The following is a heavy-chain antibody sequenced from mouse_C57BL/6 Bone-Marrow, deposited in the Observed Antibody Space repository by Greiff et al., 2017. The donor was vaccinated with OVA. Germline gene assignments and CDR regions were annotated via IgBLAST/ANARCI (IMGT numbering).Heavy chain of an antibody. CDR1: GFTFSSYG. V-gene: IGHV5-6*01. CDR3: ARQDVSSSFAY. Sequence: EVQRVESGGDLVKPGGSLKLSCAASGFTFSSYGMSWVRQTPDKRLEWVATISSGGRCTYYQDSVKGRFTISRDNAKNTLYLQRSSLKSEDTAMYDCARQDVSSSFAYWGQGTLVTVSA. J-gene: IGHJ3*01. D-gene: IGHD1-1*01. CDR2: ISSGGRCT.